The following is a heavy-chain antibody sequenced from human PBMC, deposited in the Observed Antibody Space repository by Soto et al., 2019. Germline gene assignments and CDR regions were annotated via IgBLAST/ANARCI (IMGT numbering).Heavy chain of an antibody. V-gene: IGHV4-59*01. CDR1: GGSISSYY. D-gene: IGHD3-9*01. Sequence: QVQLQESGPGLVKPSETLSLTCTVSGGSISSYYWSWIRQPPGKGLEWIGYIYYSGSTNYNPSLKSRVTISVDTSKNQFSLKLSSVTAADTAVYYCARGGLRYFDWLLLGWGQGTLVTVS. CDR3: ARGGLRYFDWLLLG. CDR2: IYYSGST. J-gene: IGHJ4*02.